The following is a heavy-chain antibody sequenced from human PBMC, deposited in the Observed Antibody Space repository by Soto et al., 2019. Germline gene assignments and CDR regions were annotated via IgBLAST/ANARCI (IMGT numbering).Heavy chain of an antibody. V-gene: IGHV3-9*01. CDR1: GFTFDDYD. Sequence: PGGSLRLSCAASGFTFDDYDMHWVRQAPGKGLEWVSGISWNSDSRGYADSVKGRFTISRDNAKNSLYLQMSSLRAEDTAIYYCAKRRLNTITSLSDFWGQGVQVTVSS. CDR2: ISWNSDSR. CDR3: AKRRLNTITSLSDF. D-gene: IGHD2-2*01. J-gene: IGHJ1*01.